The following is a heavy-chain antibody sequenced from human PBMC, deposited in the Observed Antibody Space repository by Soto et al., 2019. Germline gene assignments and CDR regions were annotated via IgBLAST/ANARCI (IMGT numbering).Heavy chain of an antibody. CDR3: ARAGALGAVAVDY. Sequence: PSETLSLTCAVYGGSFSGYYWSWIRQPPGKGLEWIGEINQSGSTNYNPSLKSRVTISVDTSKNQFSLKLSSVTAADTAVYYCARAGALGAVAVDYWGQGTLVTVSS. J-gene: IGHJ4*02. V-gene: IGHV4-34*01. CDR2: INQSGST. D-gene: IGHD6-19*01. CDR1: GGSFSGYY.